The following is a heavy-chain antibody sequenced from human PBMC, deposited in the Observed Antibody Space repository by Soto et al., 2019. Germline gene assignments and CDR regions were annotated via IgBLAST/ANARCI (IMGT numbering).Heavy chain of an antibody. J-gene: IGHJ5*02. D-gene: IGHD3-3*01. CDR1: GYTFTSYY. CDR2: INPSGGSP. CDR3: ARAVTRDFWSGYYFWFAP. V-gene: IGHV1-46*01. Sequence: SVKVSCKASGYTFTSYYMHWVRQAPGQGLEWMGIINPSGGSPSYAQKFQGRVTMTRDPSTSTVYMELSSLRSEDTAVYYCARAVTRDFWSGYYFWFAPWGHGTQVTVYS.